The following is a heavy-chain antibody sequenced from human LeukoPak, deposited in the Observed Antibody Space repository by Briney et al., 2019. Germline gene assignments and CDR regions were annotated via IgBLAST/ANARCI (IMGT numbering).Heavy chain of an antibody. V-gene: IGHV1-69*13. CDR2: IIPIFGTA. J-gene: IGHJ5*02. Sequence: GASVTVSCKASGGTFSSYAISWVRQAPGQGLEWMGGIIPIFGTANYAQKFQGRVTITADESTSTAYMELSSLRSEDTAVYYCARGAILLWFGESYNWFDPWGQGTLVTVSS. CDR1: GGTFSSYA. CDR3: ARGAILLWFGESYNWFDP. D-gene: IGHD3-10*01.